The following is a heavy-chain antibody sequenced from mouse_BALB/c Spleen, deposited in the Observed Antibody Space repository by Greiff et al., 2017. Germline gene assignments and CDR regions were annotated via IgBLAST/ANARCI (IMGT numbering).Heavy chain of an antibody. J-gene: IGHJ4*01. CDR2: IWAGGST. Sequence: VKLQESGPGLVAPSQSLSITCTVSGFSLTSYGVHWVRQPPGKGLEWLGVIWAGGSTNYNSALMSRLSISKDNSKSQVFLKMNSLQTDDTAMYYCARDGKPYAMDYWGQGTSVTVSS. CDR3: ARDGKPYAMDY. D-gene: IGHD1-1*01. CDR1: GFSLTSYG. V-gene: IGHV2-9*02.